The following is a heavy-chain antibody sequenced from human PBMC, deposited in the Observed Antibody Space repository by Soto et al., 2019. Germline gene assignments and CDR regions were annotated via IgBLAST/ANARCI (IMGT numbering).Heavy chain of an antibody. J-gene: IGHJ4*02. Sequence: SETLSLTCAVSGGSISSGGYSWSWIRQPPGKGLEWIGYIYHSGSTYYNPSLKSRVTISVDRSKNQFSLKLSSVTAADTAVYYCARAEDDSSGYYYIFDYWGQGTLVTVSS. V-gene: IGHV4-30-2*01. CDR2: IYHSGST. CDR3: ARAEDDSSGYYYIFDY. CDR1: GGSISSGGYS. D-gene: IGHD3-22*01.